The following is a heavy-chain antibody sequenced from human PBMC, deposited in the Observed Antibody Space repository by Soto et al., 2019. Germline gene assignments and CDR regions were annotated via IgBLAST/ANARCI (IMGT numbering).Heavy chain of an antibody. CDR3: ASNWASGY. D-gene: IGHD7-27*01. J-gene: IGHJ4*02. Sequence: EVQLVESGGGLVQPGGSLRLSCAASGFTFSSNWMHWVRQAPGKGLVWVSRISSDGSDTSYADSVKSRFAISRDNAKNTVYLQLYRLRAEDTAVYYCASNWASGYWGQGTLVTVSS. CDR2: ISSDGSDT. V-gene: IGHV3-74*01. CDR1: GFTFSSNW.